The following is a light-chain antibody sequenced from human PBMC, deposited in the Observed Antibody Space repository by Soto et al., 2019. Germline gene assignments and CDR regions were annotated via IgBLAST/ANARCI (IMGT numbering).Light chain of an antibody. Sequence: QSALTQPASVSGSPGQSITISCTGTSSDVGGYNYVSWYQQHPGKAPKLMIYDVSDRPSGISNRFSGSKSGNTASLTISGLQAEDEPDYYCSSHTSSSPYVFGTGTKLTVL. CDR1: SSDVGGYNY. J-gene: IGLJ1*01. CDR3: SSHTSSSPYV. V-gene: IGLV2-14*01. CDR2: DVS.